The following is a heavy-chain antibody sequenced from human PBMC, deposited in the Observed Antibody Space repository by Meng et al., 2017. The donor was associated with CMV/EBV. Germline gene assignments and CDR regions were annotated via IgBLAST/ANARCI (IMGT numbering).Heavy chain of an antibody. CDR1: GDSFSNYF. CDR2: INNKAST. D-gene: IGHD2-2*01. CDR3: ARSNYCSTIPCSLLRADYYYGLDV. Sequence: GSLRLSCAVYGDSFSNYFWNWVRQPPGKGLEWIGEINNKASTNYNPSLKSRVTMSVDTSKNQFSLKLTSVTAADTAVYYCARSNYCSTIPCSLLRADYYYGLDVWGQGTTVTVSS. V-gene: IGHV4-34*01. J-gene: IGHJ6*02.